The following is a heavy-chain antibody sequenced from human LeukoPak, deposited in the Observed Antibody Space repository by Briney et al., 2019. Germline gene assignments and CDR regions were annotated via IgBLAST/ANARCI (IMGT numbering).Heavy chain of an antibody. Sequence: GGSLRLSCAASGFTFSSYAMSWVRQAPGKGLEWASIISGSGGSTHYAGSVKGRFTIFRDDSKNTLYLQMDSLIAEDTAVYFCATYGVGFFDYWGQGTLVTVSS. CDR3: ATYGVGFFDY. J-gene: IGHJ4*02. CDR1: GFTFSSYA. V-gene: IGHV3-23*01. D-gene: IGHD4-17*01. CDR2: ISGSGGST.